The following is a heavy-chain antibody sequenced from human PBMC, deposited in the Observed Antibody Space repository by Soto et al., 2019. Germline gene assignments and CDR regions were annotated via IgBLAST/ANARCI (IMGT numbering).Heavy chain of an antibody. Sequence: ASVKVSCKPSGYTLNTYYLHWVRQAPGQGLEWMGIIHPSGGGSTYAQKFLGRVTMTRDTSTSTVFMELSSLRSADTAVYYCARGGHIAVVTDSFDYWAQRTPVTVSS. V-gene: IGHV1-46*02. CDR1: GYTLNTYY. J-gene: IGHJ4*02. CDR3: ARGGHIAVVTDSFDY. D-gene: IGHD2-21*02. CDR2: IHPSGGGS.